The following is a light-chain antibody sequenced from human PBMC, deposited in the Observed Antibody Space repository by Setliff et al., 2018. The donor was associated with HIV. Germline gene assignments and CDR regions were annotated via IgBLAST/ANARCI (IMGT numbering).Light chain of an antibody. V-gene: IGLV2-23*02. CDR3: CSYAHSSTYV. CDR1: SSDVGGSNH. CDR2: DVN. Sequence: QSALTQPASVSGSPGQSITISCAGTSSDVGGSNHVFWYQQYPGKVPRLIIFDVNNRPSGVSNRFSGSKSGNTASLTISGLQVEDESDYYCCSYAHSSTYVFGTGTKVTVL. J-gene: IGLJ1*01.